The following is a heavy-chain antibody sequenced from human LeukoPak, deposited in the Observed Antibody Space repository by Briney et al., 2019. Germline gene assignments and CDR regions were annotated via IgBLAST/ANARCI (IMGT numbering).Heavy chain of an antibody. CDR2: INPSGETT. Sequence: ASVKVSCKASGYTFSMYYMHWVRQAPGQGLEWMGIINPSGETTAYAQRFQGRVTMTCDTSTNTLYMELSSLRSEDTAVYYCARGGDCGDYFEHWGQGTLVTVSS. J-gene: IGHJ4*01. D-gene: IGHD4-17*01. V-gene: IGHV1-46*01. CDR3: ARGGDCGDYFEH. CDR1: GYTFSMYY.